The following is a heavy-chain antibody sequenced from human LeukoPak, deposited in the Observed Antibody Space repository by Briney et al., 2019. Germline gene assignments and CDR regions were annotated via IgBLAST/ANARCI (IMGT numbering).Heavy chain of an antibody. CDR3: ARDGRFYDYVWGSYRTNWFDP. Sequence: GASVKVSCRASGYTFTGYYIHWVRQAPGQGLEWMGRIDPNSGGTNYAQKFQGRVTMTRDTSISTAYMELSRLRSEDTAVYYCARDGRFYDYVWGSYRTNWFDPWGQGTLVTVSS. CDR1: GYTFTGYY. J-gene: IGHJ5*02. V-gene: IGHV1-2*06. CDR2: IDPNSGGT. D-gene: IGHD3-16*02.